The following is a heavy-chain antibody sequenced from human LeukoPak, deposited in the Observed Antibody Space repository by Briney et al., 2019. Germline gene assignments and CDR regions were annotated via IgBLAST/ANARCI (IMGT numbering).Heavy chain of an antibody. CDR1: GGSISSSSYY. D-gene: IGHD6-19*01. J-gene: IGHJ4*02. Sequence: SETLSLTCTVSGGSISSSSYYWGWIRQPPGKGLEWIGSIYYSGSTYYNPSLKSRVTISVDTSKNQFSLKLSSVTAADTAVYYCARGIPYSSGIDYWGQGTLVTVSS. CDR3: ARGIPYSSGIDY. V-gene: IGHV4-39*07. CDR2: IYYSGST.